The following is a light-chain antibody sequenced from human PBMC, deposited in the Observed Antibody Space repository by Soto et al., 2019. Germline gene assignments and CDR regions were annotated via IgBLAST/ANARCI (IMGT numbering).Light chain of an antibody. V-gene: IGKV1-9*01. CDR2: AAS. Sequence: DIQLTQSPSFLSASVGDRVTITCRASQGISSYLAWYQQKPGKAPKLLIYAASTLQSGVPSRFSGSGPGTEFTLTISSLQPEDFATYYCQQLNSYPPTVGGGTKVDSK. CDR3: QQLNSYPPT. J-gene: IGKJ4*01. CDR1: QGISSY.